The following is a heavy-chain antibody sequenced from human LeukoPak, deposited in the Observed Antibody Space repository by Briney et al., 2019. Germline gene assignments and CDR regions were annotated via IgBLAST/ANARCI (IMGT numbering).Heavy chain of an antibody. CDR1: GFTFSSYW. J-gene: IGHJ2*01. D-gene: IGHD7-27*01. V-gene: IGHV3-7*03. CDR3: AKKIWGSRYFDL. CDR2: IKQDGSEK. Sequence: GGSLRLSCAASGFTFSSYWMSWVRQAPGKGLEWVANIKQDGSEKYYVDSVKGRFTISRDNAKNSLYLQMNSLRADDTAVYYCAKKIWGSRYFDLWGRGTLVTVSS.